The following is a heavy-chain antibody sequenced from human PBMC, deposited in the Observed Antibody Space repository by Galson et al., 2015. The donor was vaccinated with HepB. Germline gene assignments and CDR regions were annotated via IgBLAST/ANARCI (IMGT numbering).Heavy chain of an antibody. D-gene: IGHD3-10*01. Sequence: SLRLSCAASGFTFSSYGMHWVRQAPGKGLEWVAVIWYDGSSKYYADSVKGRFTISRDNSKNTLYLQMNSLRAEDTAVYYCARGSRGWIWFGEFLFDYWGHGTLVTVSS. CDR1: GFTFSSYG. CDR2: IWYDGSSK. J-gene: IGHJ4*01. V-gene: IGHV3-33*08. CDR3: ARGSRGWIWFGEFLFDY.